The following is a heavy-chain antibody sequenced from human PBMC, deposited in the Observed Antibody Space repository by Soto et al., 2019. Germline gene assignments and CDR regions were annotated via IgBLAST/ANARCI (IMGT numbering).Heavy chain of an antibody. J-gene: IGHJ4*02. CDR3: AKDVGYGCSLFDY. CDR2: VSGGGENT. V-gene: IGHV3-23*01. CDR1: GFTFRNFG. Sequence: PGGSLRLSCATSGFTFRNFGMAWVRQAPGKGLEWVSTVSGGGENTHYSDSVNGRFAISRDNSQNTVYLHMSSLRVDDTATYYCAKDVGYGCSLFDYWREGPQFT. D-gene: IGHD2-15*01.